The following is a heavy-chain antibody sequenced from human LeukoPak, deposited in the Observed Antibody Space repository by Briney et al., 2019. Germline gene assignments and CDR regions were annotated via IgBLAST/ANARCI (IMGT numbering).Heavy chain of an antibody. CDR3: ARDYLEITMAPYYYGMDA. D-gene: IGHD3-10*01. Sequence: GGSLRLSCAASGFTFSSYSMNWVRQAPGKGLEWVSSISSSSSYIYYADSVKGRFTISRDNAKNSLYLQMNSLRAEDTAVYYCARDYLEITMAPYYYGMDAWGQGTTVTVSS. V-gene: IGHV3-21*01. CDR2: ISSSSSYI. J-gene: IGHJ6*02. CDR1: GFTFSSYS.